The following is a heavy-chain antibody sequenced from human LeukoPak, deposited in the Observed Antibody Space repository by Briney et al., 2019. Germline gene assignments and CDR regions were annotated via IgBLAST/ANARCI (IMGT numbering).Heavy chain of an antibody. V-gene: IGHV3-7*01. CDR1: GFTFSSYW. J-gene: IGHJ6*02. CDR3: ARDTWASFFYYYYGMDV. D-gene: IGHD3-3*02. CDR2: IKQDGSEK. Sequence: GGSLRLSCAASGFTFSSYWMSWVRQARGKGLEWVANIKQDGSEKYYVDSVKGRFTISRDDAKNSLYLQMNSLRAEDTAVYYCARDTWASFFYYYYGMDVWGQGTTVTVSS.